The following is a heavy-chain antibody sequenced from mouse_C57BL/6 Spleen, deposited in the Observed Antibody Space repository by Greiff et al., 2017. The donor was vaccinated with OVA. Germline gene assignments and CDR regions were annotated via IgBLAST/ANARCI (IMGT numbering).Heavy chain of an antibody. J-gene: IGHJ1*03. CDR1: GYTFTSYW. Sequence: QVQLQQSGAELVKPGASVKMSCKASGYTFTSYWITWVKQRPGQGLEWIGDIYPGSGSTNYNEKFKSKATLTVDTSSSTAYMQLSSLTSEDSAVYYCARPSDYYGSSYWYFDVWGTGTTVTVSS. V-gene: IGHV1-55*01. D-gene: IGHD1-1*01. CDR3: ARPSDYYGSSYWYFDV. CDR2: IYPGSGST.